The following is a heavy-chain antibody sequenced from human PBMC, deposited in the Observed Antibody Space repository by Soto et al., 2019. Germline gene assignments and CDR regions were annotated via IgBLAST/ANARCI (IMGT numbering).Heavy chain of an antibody. CDR1: GCPISGYA. CDR2: ISGSGGST. V-gene: IGHV3-23*01. CDR3: AKGITGTTGNDFDD. J-gene: IGHJ4*02. D-gene: IGHD1-7*01. Sequence: GEPQSLCSRASGCPISGYAMSWVRKAPGKGLEWVSAISGSGGSTYYADSVKGRFTISRDNSKNTLYLQMNSLRAEDTAVYYCAKGITGTTGNDFDDGCQGTLVSV.